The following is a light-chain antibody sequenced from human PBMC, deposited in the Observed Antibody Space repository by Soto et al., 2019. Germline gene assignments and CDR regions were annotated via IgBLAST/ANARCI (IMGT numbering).Light chain of an antibody. V-gene: IGKV1-9*01. J-gene: IGKJ2*01. CDR2: AAS. Sequence: DIQLTQSPSFLSASVGDRVTITCRASQGISSYLAWYQQKPGKAPKLLIYAASTLQSGVTSRFSGSGSGTEFTLTISSLQPEDVATYYCQQLNSYPYTFGQGTKLEIK. CDR1: QGISSY. CDR3: QQLNSYPYT.